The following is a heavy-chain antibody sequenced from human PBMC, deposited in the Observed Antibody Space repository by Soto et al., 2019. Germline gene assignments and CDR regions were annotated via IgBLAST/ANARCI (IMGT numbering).Heavy chain of an antibody. D-gene: IGHD6-19*01. V-gene: IGHV3-30-3*01. CDR3: ARDEGEIAVAGQDLWGYYYGMDV. J-gene: IGHJ6*02. Sequence: GGSLRLSCAASGFTFSSYAMHWVRQAPGKGLEWVAVISYDGSNKYYADSVKGRFTISRDNSKNTLYLQMNSLRAEDTAVYYCARDEGEIAVAGQDLWGYYYGMDVWGQGTTVTVSS. CDR1: GFTFSSYA. CDR2: ISYDGSNK.